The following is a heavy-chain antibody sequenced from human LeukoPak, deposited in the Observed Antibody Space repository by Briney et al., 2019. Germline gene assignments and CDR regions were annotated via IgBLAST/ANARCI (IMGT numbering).Heavy chain of an antibody. Sequence: PGRSLRLSCEASGFPISSYSMNWISQSPGKGMEWVSSICRRSNYIYYADSVKGRFIISRDSATVYLQMSSLRAEDTAVYYCARGPEGDLSYNWFDPWGQGALVTVSS. CDR1: GFPISSYS. CDR2: ICRRSNYI. V-gene: IGHV3-21*01. D-gene: IGHD3-16*01. J-gene: IGHJ5*02. CDR3: ARGPEGDLSYNWFDP.